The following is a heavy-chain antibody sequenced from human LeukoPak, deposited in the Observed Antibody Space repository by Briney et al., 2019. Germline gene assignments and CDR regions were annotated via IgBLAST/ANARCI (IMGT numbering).Heavy chain of an antibody. J-gene: IGHJ4*02. CDR1: GFTFSSYG. CDR2: ISYDGSNK. CDR3: ARGQYYYDSSGYYSFFDY. Sequence: GGSLRLSCAASGFTFSSYGMHWVRQAPGKGLEWVAVISYDGSNKYYADSVKGRFTISRDNSKNTLYLQMGSLRAEDTAVYYCARGQYYYDSSGYYSFFDYWGQGTLVTVSS. V-gene: IGHV3-30*03. D-gene: IGHD3-22*01.